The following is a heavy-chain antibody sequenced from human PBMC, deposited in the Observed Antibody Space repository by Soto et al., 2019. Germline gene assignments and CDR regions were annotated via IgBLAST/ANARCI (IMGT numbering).Heavy chain of an antibody. V-gene: IGHV1-46*03. Sequence: ASVKVSCKTSGYSFTRYSMHWVRQASGQGLDWMGVINPSGGSTNYAQNFQGRVTMTRDTSTNTVHMELSSLRSEDTALYFCARESTLSYSSTCFDSWGQGTQVTVS. CDR2: INPSGGST. CDR3: ARESTLSYSSTCFDS. D-gene: IGHD6-19*01. J-gene: IGHJ5*01. CDR1: GYSFTRYS.